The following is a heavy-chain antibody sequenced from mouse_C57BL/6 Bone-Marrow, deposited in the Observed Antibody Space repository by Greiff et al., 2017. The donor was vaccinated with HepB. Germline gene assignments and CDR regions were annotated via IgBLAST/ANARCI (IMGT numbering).Heavy chain of an antibody. Sequence: QVQLQQSGAELVRPGPSVKVSCKASGYAFTNYLIEWVKQRPGQGLEWIGVINPGSGGTNYNEKFKGKATLTADKSSSTAYMQRSSLTSEDSAVYFCARCELAWFAYWGQGTLVTVSA. CDR2: INPGSGGT. J-gene: IGHJ3*01. V-gene: IGHV1-54*01. CDR1: GYAFTNYL. CDR3: ARCELAWFAY.